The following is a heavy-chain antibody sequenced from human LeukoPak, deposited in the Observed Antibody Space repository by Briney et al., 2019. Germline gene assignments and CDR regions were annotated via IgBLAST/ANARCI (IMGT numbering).Heavy chain of an antibody. D-gene: IGHD4-11*01. CDR1: GFTFSSYA. CDR3: AKNRGNYYYFDY. J-gene: IGHJ4*02. CDR2: ISGSGDST. V-gene: IGHV3-23*01. Sequence: GGSLRLSCAASGFTFSSYAMHWVRQAPGKGLEWVLAISGSGDSTYYADSVKGRFTISRDNSKNTLYLQMNSLRAEDTAVYYCAKNRGNYYYFDYWGQGTLVTVSS.